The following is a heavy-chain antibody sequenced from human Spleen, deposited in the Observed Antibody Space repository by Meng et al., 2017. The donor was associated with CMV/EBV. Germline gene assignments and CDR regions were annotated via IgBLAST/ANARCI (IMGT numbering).Heavy chain of an antibody. CDR1: GYTLTSHY. J-gene: IGHJ4*02. CDR2: IDSGGGST. CDR3: TRVTGAQNYFDY. Sequence: CKASGYTLTSHYVVWLRQAPGQGLEWMGIIDSGGGSTTYAEKFQGRITMTRDTSTSTVYMELSSVRFEDTAVYYCTRVTGAQNYFDYWGQGTLVTVSS. V-gene: IGHV1-46*01. D-gene: IGHD7-27*01.